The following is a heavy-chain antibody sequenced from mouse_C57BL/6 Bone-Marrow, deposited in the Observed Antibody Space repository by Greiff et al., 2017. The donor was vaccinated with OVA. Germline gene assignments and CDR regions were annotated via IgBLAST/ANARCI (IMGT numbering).Heavy chain of an antibody. CDR1: GFTFSSYG. Sequence: EVQLVESGGDLVKPGGSLKLSCAASGFTFSSYGMSWVRPTPDKRLEWVATISSGGSYTYYPDSVKGRFTISRDNAKNTLYLQMSSLKSEDTAMYYCARAWFAYWGQGTLVTVSA. CDR2: ISSGGSYT. V-gene: IGHV5-6*01. J-gene: IGHJ3*01. CDR3: ARAWFAY.